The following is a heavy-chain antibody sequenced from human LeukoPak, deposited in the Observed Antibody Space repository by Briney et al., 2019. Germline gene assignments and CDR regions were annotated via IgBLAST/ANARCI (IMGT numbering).Heavy chain of an antibody. J-gene: IGHJ3*02. V-gene: IGHV4-30-4*01. CDR3: ARASRSAMVRGAFDI. D-gene: IGHD5-18*01. Sequence: PSQTLSLTCTVSGGSISSGDYYWSWIRQPPGKGLEWIGYIYYSGSTYYNPSLKSRVTISVDTSKNQFSPKLSSVTAADTAVYYCARASRSAMVRGAFDIWGQGTMVTVSS. CDR2: IYYSGST. CDR1: GGSISSGDYY.